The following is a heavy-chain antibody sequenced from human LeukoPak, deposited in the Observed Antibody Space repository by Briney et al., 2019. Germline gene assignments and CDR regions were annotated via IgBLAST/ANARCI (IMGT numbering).Heavy chain of an antibody. V-gene: IGHV4-31*03. CDR3: ARELPGGSTFDY. J-gene: IGHJ4*02. D-gene: IGHD3-16*01. CDR2: IYYSGST. CDR1: GGSISSGGYY. Sequence: SETLSLTCTVSGGSISSGGYYWSWIRQHPGKGLEWIGYIYYSGSTYYNPSLKSRVNISVDTSKNQFSLKLSSVTAADTAVYYCARELPGGSTFDYWGQGTLVTVSS.